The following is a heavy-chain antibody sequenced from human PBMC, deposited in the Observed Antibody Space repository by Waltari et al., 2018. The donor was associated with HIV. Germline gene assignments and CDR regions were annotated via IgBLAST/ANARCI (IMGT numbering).Heavy chain of an antibody. CDR1: GFAFRNYI. Sequence: QIQLVQSGGTVVPPGTSVRLTCRGPGFAFRNYIFHWVRQAPGKGLEWVAGIDFNGNPAYVADSVKGRFIVSRWNDRNELYLDLKSPRDEDTAVYYCARAYSGRWWGEYYLEYWGQGSLVIVSS. CDR2: IDFNGNPA. V-gene: IGHV3-30*19. D-gene: IGHD1-26*01. J-gene: IGHJ4*02. CDR3: ARAYSGRWWGEYYLEY.